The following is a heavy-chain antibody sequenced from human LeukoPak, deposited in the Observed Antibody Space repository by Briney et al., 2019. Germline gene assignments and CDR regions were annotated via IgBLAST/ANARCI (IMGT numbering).Heavy chain of an antibody. J-gene: IGHJ5*02. CDR1: GYTFTGYY. Sequence: ASVKVSCKASGYTFTGYYMHWVRQAPGQGLEWMGWINPNSGGTNYAQKFQGRVTMTRDTSISTAYMELSRLRSDDTAVYYCARDRGIVGVGPKLNWFDPWGQGTQVTVSS. D-gene: IGHD3-22*01. CDR3: ARDRGIVGVGPKLNWFDP. V-gene: IGHV1-2*02. CDR2: INPNSGGT.